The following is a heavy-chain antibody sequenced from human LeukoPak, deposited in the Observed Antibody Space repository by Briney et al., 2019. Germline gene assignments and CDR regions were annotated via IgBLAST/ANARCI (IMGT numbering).Heavy chain of an antibody. CDR3: ARGGSIYYYYYYYMDV. Sequence: GGSLRLSRAASGFTFSSYAMHWVRQAPGKGLEWVAVISYDGSNKYYADSVKGRFTISRDNSKNTLYLQMNSLRAEDTAVYYCARGGSIYYYYYYYMDVWGKGTTVTVSS. V-gene: IGHV3-30-3*01. J-gene: IGHJ6*03. D-gene: IGHD2-21*01. CDR2: ISYDGSNK. CDR1: GFTFSSYA.